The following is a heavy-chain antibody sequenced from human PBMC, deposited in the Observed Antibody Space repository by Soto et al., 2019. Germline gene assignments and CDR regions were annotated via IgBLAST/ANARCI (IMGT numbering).Heavy chain of an antibody. CDR2: ISAYNGNT. V-gene: IGHV1-18*01. CDR3: ARTVVGSSGLDAFDI. CDR1: GYTFTSSG. J-gene: IGHJ3*02. D-gene: IGHD6-19*01. Sequence: GASVKVCCKASGYTFTSSGISWVRPAPGQGLEWMGWISAYNGNTNYAQKLQGRVTMTTDTSTSTAYMELRSLRSDDTAVYYCARTVVGSSGLDAFDIWGQGTMVTVS.